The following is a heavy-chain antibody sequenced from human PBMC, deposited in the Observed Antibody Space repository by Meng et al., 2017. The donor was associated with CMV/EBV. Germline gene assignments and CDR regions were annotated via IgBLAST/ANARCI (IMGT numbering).Heavy chain of an antibody. CDR1: GYTVTSYY. Sequence: ASVQVSCKASGYTVTSYYMHWVRQAPGQGLEWMGIINPSGGSTSYAQKFQGRVTMTRDTSTSTVYMELSSLRSEDTAVYYCARAGDGDAHFDYWGQGTLVTVSS. V-gene: IGHV1-46*01. CDR3: ARAGDGDAHFDY. D-gene: IGHD4-17*01. J-gene: IGHJ4*02. CDR2: INPSGGST.